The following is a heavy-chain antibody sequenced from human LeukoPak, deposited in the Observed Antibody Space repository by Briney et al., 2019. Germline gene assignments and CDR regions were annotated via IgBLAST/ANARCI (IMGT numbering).Heavy chain of an antibody. V-gene: IGHV4/OR15-8*01. D-gene: IGHD3-10*01. J-gene: IGHJ6*02. CDR1: GFTFNTFEM. CDR2: IYHSGSL. Sequence: LSCAASGFTFNTFEMNWVRQPPGKGLEWIGEIYHSGSLNYNPSLKSRITISIDKSKNQFSLNLSSVTAADTAVYYCARNYGSGSTYYYYHGMDVWGQRTTVSIAS. CDR3: ARNYGSGSTYYYYHGMDV.